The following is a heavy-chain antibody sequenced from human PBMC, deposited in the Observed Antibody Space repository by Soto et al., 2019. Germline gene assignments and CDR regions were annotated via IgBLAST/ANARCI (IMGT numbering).Heavy chain of an antibody. CDR2: IWHDGTNT. CDR3: ARAGGYGYGEQTFDY. Sequence: QVQLVESGGGVVQPGRSLRLSCAASGFTFSGYAMHWVRQAPGKGLEWVAVIWHDGTNTYYGDSVKGRFTVSRDNSKNTRWLQMSSLRVEDTAVYYCARAGGYGYGEQTFDYWGQGTLVTVSS. V-gene: IGHV3-33*01. D-gene: IGHD5-18*01. J-gene: IGHJ4*02. CDR1: GFTFSGYA.